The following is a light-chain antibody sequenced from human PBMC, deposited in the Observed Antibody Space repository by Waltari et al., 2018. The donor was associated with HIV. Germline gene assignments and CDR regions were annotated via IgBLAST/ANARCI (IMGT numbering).Light chain of an antibody. CDR1: HNIGDW. J-gene: IGKJ1*01. Sequence: IQMTQSPSTLSASVGDRVTITCRATHNIGDWLAWYQQTPGTTPRLLIYGASTLESGVPPRFSGSRSGTQFTLTISSLQPDDFATYFCQQYNSYPWTFGQGTKVEIK. V-gene: IGKV1-5*03. CDR2: GAS. CDR3: QQYNSYPWT.